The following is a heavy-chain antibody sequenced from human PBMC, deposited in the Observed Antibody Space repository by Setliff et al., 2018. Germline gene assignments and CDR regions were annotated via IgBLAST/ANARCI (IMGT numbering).Heavy chain of an antibody. J-gene: IGHJ4*02. CDR1: GYPFIGYF. D-gene: IGHD6-6*01. V-gene: IGHV1-2*02. Sequence: ASVKVSCKASGYPFIGYFMHWVRQAPGQGLEWMGWINPKTGDTLYAPKFQGRVTMTRDRSSNTAYMDLSRLTAADTAVYYCARGRNIAARLLDSWGQGTLVTVSS. CDR2: INPKTGDT. CDR3: ARGRNIAARLLDS.